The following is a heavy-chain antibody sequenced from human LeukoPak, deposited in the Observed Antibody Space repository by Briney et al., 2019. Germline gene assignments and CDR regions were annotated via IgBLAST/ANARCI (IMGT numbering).Heavy chain of an antibody. CDR3: ARGNYHNSSGHQDY. CDR1: GASISSGYYY. Sequence: PSQTLSLTCTVSGASISSGYYYWTWIRQHPGKGLECIGYIYRNGNTHYHPSLKSRVTISLDTSENQFSLNLRSVTAADTAVYYCARGNYHNSSGHQDYWGQGTLVTVSS. D-gene: IGHD3-22*01. CDR2: IYRNGNT. J-gene: IGHJ4*02. V-gene: IGHV4-31*03.